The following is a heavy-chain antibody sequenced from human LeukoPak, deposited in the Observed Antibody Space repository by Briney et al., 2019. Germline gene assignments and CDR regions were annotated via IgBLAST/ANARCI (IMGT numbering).Heavy chain of an antibody. Sequence: PPETLSLTCTVSGGSISSSSYYWGWIRQPPGKGLEWIGSIYYSGSTYYNPSLKSRVTISVDTSKNQFSLKLSSVTAADTAVYYCARSRRYSGYDWTFDYWGQGTLVTVSS. CDR2: IYYSGST. J-gene: IGHJ4*02. CDR3: ARSRRYSGYDWTFDY. CDR1: GGSISSSSYY. V-gene: IGHV4-39*07. D-gene: IGHD5-12*01.